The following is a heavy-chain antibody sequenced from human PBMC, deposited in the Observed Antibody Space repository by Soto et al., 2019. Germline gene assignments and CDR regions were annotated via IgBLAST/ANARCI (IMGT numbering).Heavy chain of an antibody. V-gene: IGHV3-48*02. Sequence: GGSLRLSCAASGFTFSSYSMNWVRQAPGKGLEWVSYIRSSPYTIHYADSVRGRFTISRDNAKNSVYLQMNSLRDEDTAVYYCARDWSYAFDYWGQGTLVTVSS. D-gene: IGHD2-8*01. CDR1: GFTFSSYS. CDR3: ARDWSYAFDY. CDR2: IRSSPYTI. J-gene: IGHJ4*02.